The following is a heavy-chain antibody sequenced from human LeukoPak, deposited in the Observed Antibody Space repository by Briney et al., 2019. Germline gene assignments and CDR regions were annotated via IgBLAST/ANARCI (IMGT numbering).Heavy chain of an antibody. CDR3: ARDSNAMVITYGY. J-gene: IGHJ4*02. V-gene: IGHV1-18*01. CDR1: GYTFTRYG. D-gene: IGHD3-22*01. Sequence: ASVKVSCKASGYTFTRYGISWVGQAPGQGGEGMGWMSAYNGKTNNEQKLQGRVTMTTVPSTSTAYMQLRSLRSDDTAVYYCARDSNAMVITYGYWGQGTLVTVSS. CDR2: MSAYNGKT.